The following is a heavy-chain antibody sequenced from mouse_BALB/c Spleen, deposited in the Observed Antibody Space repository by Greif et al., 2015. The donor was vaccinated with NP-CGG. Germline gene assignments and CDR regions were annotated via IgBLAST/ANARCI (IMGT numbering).Heavy chain of an antibody. D-gene: IGHD2-1*01. CDR2: IDPANGNT. CDR1: GFNIKDTY. Sequence: EVKLQESGAELVKPGASVKLSCTASGFNIKDTYMHWVKQRPEQGLEWIGRIDPANGNTKYDPKFQGKATITADTSSNTAYLQLSSLTSENTAVYYCARHGNYAMDYWGQGTSVTVSS. V-gene: IGHV14-3*02. CDR3: ARHGNYAMDY. J-gene: IGHJ4*01.